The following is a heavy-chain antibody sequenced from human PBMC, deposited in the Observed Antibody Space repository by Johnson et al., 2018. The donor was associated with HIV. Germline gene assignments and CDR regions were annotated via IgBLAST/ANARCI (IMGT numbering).Heavy chain of an antibody. CDR1: GFTFSSYA. Sequence: EVQLLESGGGLVQPGGSLRLSCAASGFTFSSYAMTWVRQAPGKGLEWVSAISGSGGSTYYADSVKGRFTISRDNAKNSLYLQMNSLRAEDTAVYYCARDVAPIAFDIWGQGTMVTVSS. D-gene: IGHD2-15*01. CDR2: ISGSGGST. J-gene: IGHJ3*02. V-gene: IGHV3-23*01. CDR3: ARDVAPIAFDI.